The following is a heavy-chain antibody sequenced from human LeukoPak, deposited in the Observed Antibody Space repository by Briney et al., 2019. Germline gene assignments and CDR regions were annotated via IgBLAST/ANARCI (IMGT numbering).Heavy chain of an antibody. D-gene: IGHD3-22*01. J-gene: IGHJ1*01. CDR2: IIPILGIA. CDR1: GGTFSSYA. Sequence: SVKVSCKASGGTFSSYAISWVRQAPGQGLEWMGRIIPILGIANYAQKFQGRVTITADKSTSTAYMELSSLRAEDTAVYYCAKDVAKYDSSEGDFQHWGQGTLVTVSS. CDR3: AKDVAKYDSSEGDFQH. V-gene: IGHV1-69*04.